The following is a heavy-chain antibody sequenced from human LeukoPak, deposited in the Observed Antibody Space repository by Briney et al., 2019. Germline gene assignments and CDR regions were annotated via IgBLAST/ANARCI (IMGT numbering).Heavy chain of an antibody. CDR3: ARETDGLGYYYYGMDV. Sequence: SETLSLTCTVSGGSISSYYWSWIRQPAGKGLEWIGRIYTSGSTNYNPSLKSRVTMSVATSKNQFSLKLSSVTAADTAVYYCARETDGLGYYYYGMDVWGQGTTVTVSS. D-gene: IGHD5-24*01. CDR2: IYTSGST. CDR1: GGSISSYY. J-gene: IGHJ6*02. V-gene: IGHV4-4*07.